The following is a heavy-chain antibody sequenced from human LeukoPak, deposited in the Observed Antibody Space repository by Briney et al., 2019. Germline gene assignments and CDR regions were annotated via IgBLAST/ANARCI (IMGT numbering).Heavy chain of an antibody. J-gene: IGHJ4*02. V-gene: IGHV4-34*01. D-gene: IGHD5-24*01. CDR2: INHSGST. CDR1: GGSFSGYY. CDR3: ARRRLATIRGGIDY. Sequence: SETPSLTCAVYGGSFSGYYWSWIRQPPGKGLEWIGEINHSGSTNYNPSLKSRVTISVDTSKNQFSLKLSSVTAADTAVYYCARRRLATIRGGIDYWGQGTLVTVSS.